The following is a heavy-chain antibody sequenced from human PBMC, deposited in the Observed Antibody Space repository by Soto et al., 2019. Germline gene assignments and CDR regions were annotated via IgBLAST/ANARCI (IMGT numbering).Heavy chain of an antibody. CDR1: GGSFSGYY. CDR2: INHSGST. V-gene: IGHV4-34*01. Sequence: SETLSLTCAVYGGSFSGYYWSWIRQPPGKGLEWIGEINHSGSTNYNPSLKSRVTISVDTSKNQFSLKLSSVTAADTAVYYCARDGGYSYGYSPGYYYGMDVWGQGTTVTVSS. J-gene: IGHJ6*02. D-gene: IGHD5-18*01. CDR3: ARDGGYSYGYSPGYYYGMDV.